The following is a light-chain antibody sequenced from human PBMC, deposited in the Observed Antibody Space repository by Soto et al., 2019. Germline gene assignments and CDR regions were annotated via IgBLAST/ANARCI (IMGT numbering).Light chain of an antibody. CDR1: QSISTW. J-gene: IGKJ5*01. Sequence: DIQMTQSPSTLSASVGDRVTITCRASQSISTWLAWYQQKPGKAPKLLIYDASSLESGVPSRFSGSGSGTEFTLTISSLQPEDFASYYCQQYNSWPPITFGQGTRLEIK. CDR2: DAS. CDR3: QQYNSWPPIT. V-gene: IGKV1-5*01.